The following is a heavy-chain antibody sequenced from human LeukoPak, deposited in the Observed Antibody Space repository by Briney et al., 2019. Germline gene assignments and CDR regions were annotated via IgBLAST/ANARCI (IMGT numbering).Heavy chain of an antibody. CDR1: GFTVSSNY. Sequence: GGSLRLSCAASGFTVSSNYMSWVRQAPGKGLEWVSVIYSGGSTYYADSVKGRFTISRDNSKNTLYLQMNSLRAEDTAVYYCAKDGILTGYPYYFDYWGQGTLVTVSS. J-gene: IGHJ4*02. V-gene: IGHV3-53*01. CDR3: AKDGILTGYPYYFDY. CDR2: IYSGGST. D-gene: IGHD3-9*01.